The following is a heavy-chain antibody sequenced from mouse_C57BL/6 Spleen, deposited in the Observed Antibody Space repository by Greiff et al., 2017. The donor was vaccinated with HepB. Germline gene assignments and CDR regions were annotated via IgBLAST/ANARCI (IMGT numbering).Heavy chain of an antibody. CDR3: TREGFAY. V-gene: IGHV14-4*01. Sequence: EVQLQQSGAELVRPGASVKLSCTASGFNIKDDYMHWVKQRPEQGLEWIGGIDPENGDTEYASKFQGKATITADTSSNTAYLQLSSLTSEDTAVYYCTREGFAYWGQGTLVTVSA. CDR1: GFNIKDDY. J-gene: IGHJ3*01. CDR2: IDPENGDT.